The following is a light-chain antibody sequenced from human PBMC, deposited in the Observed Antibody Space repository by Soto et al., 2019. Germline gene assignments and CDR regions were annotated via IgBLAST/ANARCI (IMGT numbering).Light chain of an antibody. V-gene: IGKV1-5*01. J-gene: IGKJ1*01. CDR1: QSISRW. Sequence: DIQMTQSPSTLSASVGDRVTITCRASQSISRWVAWYQQKPGKAPKLLIYDASTLESGVPSRFSGSGSGTEFTLTVSSLQPDDFATYYCQQYNSYSGTFGQGTKVEIK. CDR3: QQYNSYSGT. CDR2: DAS.